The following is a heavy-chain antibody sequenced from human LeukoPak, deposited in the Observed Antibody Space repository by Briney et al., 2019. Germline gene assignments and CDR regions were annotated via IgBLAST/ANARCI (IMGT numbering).Heavy chain of an antibody. CDR2: IYTSGST. CDR3: AVWGAARRFDY. Sequence: PSQTLSLTCTVSGGSISSGSYYWSWIRQPAGKGLEWIGRIYTSGSTNYNPSLKSRVTISVDTSKNQFSLKLSSVTAADTAVYYCAVWGAARRFDYWGQGTLVTVSS. CDR1: GGSISSGSYY. D-gene: IGHD6-6*01. V-gene: IGHV4-61*02. J-gene: IGHJ4*02.